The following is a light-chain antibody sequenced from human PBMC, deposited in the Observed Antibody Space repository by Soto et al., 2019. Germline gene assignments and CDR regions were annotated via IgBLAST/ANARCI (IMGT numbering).Light chain of an antibody. CDR3: QQYDNGPT. J-gene: IGKJ5*01. CDR2: GAS. CDR1: QSVGNN. Sequence: EIVMTQSPATLSVSPGERATPSCRASQSVGNNLAWYQQKPGQTPRLLFYGASTRATGLPARFSGSGSVTDFPLTISSLQSEDVAAYCCQQYDNGPTFGQGTRLEIK. V-gene: IGKV3-15*01.